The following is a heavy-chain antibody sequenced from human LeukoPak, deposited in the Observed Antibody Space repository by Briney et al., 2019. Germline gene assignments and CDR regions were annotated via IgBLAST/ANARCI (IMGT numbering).Heavy chain of an antibody. J-gene: IGHJ4*02. CDR1: GYTFTQYY. D-gene: IGHD3-22*01. CDR3: ATNRPSDSSGYNC. V-gene: IGHV1-69-2*01. CDR2: VDPADGEK. Sequence: ASVKVSCKVCGYTFTQYYMHWVQPAPGKGLDWMGLVDPADGEKIYAEKFQGRVTITADTSTDPAYMELSSLRSDDTAVYYCATNRPSDSSGYNCWGQGTLVTVSS.